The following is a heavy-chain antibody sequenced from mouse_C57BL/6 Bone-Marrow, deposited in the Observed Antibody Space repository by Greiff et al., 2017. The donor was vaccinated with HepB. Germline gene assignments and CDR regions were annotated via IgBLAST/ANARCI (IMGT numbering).Heavy chain of an antibody. D-gene: IGHD1-1*01. J-gene: IGHJ4*01. Sequence: EVQLVESGEGLVKPGGSLKLSCAASGFTFSSYAMSWVRQTPEKRLEWVAYISSGGDYIYYADTVKGRFTISRDNARNTLYLQMSSLKSEDTAMYYCTRGPYYYGSSYAMDYWGQGTSVTVSS. CDR2: ISSGGDYI. CDR1: GFTFSSYA. V-gene: IGHV5-9-1*02. CDR3: TRGPYYYGSSYAMDY.